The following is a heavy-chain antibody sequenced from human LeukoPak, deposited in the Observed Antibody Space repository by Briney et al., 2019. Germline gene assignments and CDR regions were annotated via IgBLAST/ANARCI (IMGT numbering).Heavy chain of an antibody. CDR3: AKDCYGLGSSATFDY. V-gene: IGHV3-23*01. D-gene: IGHD3-10*01. CDR1: GFTFSSYA. Sequence: GGSLRLSCAASGFTFSSYAMSWVRQAPGNGLEWVSAVSGNGGSTYYADSVKGRFTISRDNSKNTLYLQMNSLRAEDTAVYYCAKDCYGLGSSATFDYWGQGTLVTVSS. J-gene: IGHJ4*02. CDR2: VSGNGGST.